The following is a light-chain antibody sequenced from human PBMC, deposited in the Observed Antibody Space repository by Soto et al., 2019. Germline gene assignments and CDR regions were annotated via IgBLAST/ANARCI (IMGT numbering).Light chain of an antibody. J-gene: IGLJ3*02. V-gene: IGLV2-14*01. CDR3: SSYRSSSLSEV. Sequence: QSALTQPASVSGSPGQSITISCTGTGSDVGGYNFVSWYQQHPGKAPKLMIYEVSNRPSGVSNRFSGSKSGNTASLTISGLQAEDEADYYCSSYRSSSLSEVFGGGTKLTVL. CDR2: EVS. CDR1: GSDVGGYNF.